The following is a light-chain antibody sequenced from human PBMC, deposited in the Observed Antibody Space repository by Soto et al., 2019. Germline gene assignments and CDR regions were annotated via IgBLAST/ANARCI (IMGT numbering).Light chain of an antibody. V-gene: IGKV3-15*01. J-gene: IGKJ1*01. CDR3: QQYNNWPRT. CDR2: GAS. Sequence: ELAMTQSPATLPVAPGERATLSCRASQSISTFLAWYQQKPGQAPRLLIYGASTRATGIPARFSGSGSGTEFTLTISSLQSEDFAVYYCQQYNNWPRTFGQGTKVDIK. CDR1: QSISTF.